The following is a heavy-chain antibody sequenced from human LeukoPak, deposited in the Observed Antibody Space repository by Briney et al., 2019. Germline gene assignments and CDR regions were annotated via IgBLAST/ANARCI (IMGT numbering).Heavy chain of an antibody. V-gene: IGHV3-7*01. D-gene: IGHD2-15*01. J-gene: IGHJ4*02. CDR1: GFTFSGYW. Sequence: AGGSLRLSCAASGFTFSGYWMSWVRQAPGKGLEWVANIKQDGSEKYYVDSVKGRFTISRDNAKNSLYLQMNSLRAEDTAVYYCARVYCSGGSCYSGALDYWGQGTLVTVFS. CDR3: ARVYCSGGSCYSGALDY. CDR2: IKQDGSEK.